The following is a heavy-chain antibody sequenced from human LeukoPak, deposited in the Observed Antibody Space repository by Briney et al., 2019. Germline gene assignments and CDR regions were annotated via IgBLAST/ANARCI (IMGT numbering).Heavy chain of an antibody. CDR2: ISASGGST. CDR1: GFTFSSSA. J-gene: IGHJ4*02. D-gene: IGHD3-22*01. V-gene: IGHV3-23*01. CDR3: ANTEGYYDSSGYYF. Sequence: GGSLRLSCAASGFTFSSSAMSWVRQVPGKGLEWVSGISASGGSTTYADSVKGRFTISRDNAKNTLYLQMNSLRAEDTAVYFCANTEGYYDSSGYYFWGQGTLVTVSS.